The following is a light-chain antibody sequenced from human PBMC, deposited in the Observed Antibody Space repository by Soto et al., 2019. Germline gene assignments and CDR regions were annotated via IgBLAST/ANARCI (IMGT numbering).Light chain of an antibody. CDR3: QQYGSSPSFT. J-gene: IGKJ3*01. CDR2: GAS. V-gene: IGKV3-20*01. CDR1: QSVSSSY. Sequence: EIVLTQSPGTLSLSPGERATLSCRASQSVSSSYLAWYQQKPGQAPRLLIYGASGRATGIPDRFSGSGSGTDFTLTISRLEPEDFAVYYCQQYGSSPSFTFCPGTKVDIK.